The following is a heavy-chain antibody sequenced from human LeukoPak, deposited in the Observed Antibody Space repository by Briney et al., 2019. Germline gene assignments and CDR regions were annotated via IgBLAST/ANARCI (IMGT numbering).Heavy chain of an antibody. CDR3: ARRPAYDILTGYKEKPNWFDP. D-gene: IGHD3-9*01. V-gene: IGHV4-30-2*01. CDR2: IYHSGST. Sequence: SETLSLTCAVSGGSISSGGYSWSWIRQPPGKVLEWIGYIYHSGSTYYNPSLKSRVTISVDRSKNQFSLELSSVTAADTAVYFCARRPAYDILTGYKEKPNWFDPWGQGTLVTVSS. J-gene: IGHJ5*02. CDR1: GGSISSGGYS.